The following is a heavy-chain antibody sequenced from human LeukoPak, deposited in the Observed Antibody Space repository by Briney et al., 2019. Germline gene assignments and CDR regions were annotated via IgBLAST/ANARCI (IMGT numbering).Heavy chain of an antibody. CDR3: AKEGIAAPLYYFDY. V-gene: IGHV3-23*01. CDR2: VTGSGGSS. CDR1: GFTFRTYA. D-gene: IGHD6-13*01. J-gene: IGHJ4*02. Sequence: GGSLRLSCAASGFTFRTYAMSWVRQAPGKGLEWVSTVTGSGGSSYYADSEKGRFTISRDNSKNTLFLQMNSLRAEDTAVYYCAKEGIAAPLYYFDYWGQGNLVTVSS.